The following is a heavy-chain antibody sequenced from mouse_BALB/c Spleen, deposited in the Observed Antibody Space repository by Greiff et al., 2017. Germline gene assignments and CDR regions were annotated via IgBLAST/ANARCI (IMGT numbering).Heavy chain of an antibody. Sequence: VQLQQSGAELMKPGASVKISCKATGYTFSSYWIEWVKQRPGHGLEWIGEILPGSGSTNYNEKFKGKATFTADTSSNTAYMQLSSLTSEDSAVYYCARSGGYDAMDYWGQGTSVTVSS. V-gene: IGHV1-9*01. D-gene: IGHD3-1*01. J-gene: IGHJ4*01. CDR1: GYTFSSYW. CDR3: ARSGGYDAMDY. CDR2: ILPGSGST.